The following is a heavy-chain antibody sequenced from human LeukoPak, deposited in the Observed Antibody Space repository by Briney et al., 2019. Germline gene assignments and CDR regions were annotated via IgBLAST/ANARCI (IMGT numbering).Heavy chain of an antibody. D-gene: IGHD3-10*01. V-gene: IGHV3-11*04. CDR1: GFAFSDYY. Sequence: PGGSLRLSCAASGFAFSDYYMSWIRQAPGKGLEWVSYISSSGSTIYYADSVKGRFTISRDNAKNSLYLQMNSLRAEDTAVYYCARDTIYGSGSYHDYWGQGTLVTVSS. J-gene: IGHJ4*02. CDR3: ARDTIYGSGSYHDY. CDR2: ISSSGSTI.